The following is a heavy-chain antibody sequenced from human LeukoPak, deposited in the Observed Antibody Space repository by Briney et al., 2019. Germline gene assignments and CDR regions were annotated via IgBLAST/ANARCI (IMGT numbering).Heavy chain of an antibody. CDR3: ARVGGGGSSSWSTPLTYYYYYMDV. CDR1: GFTFSSYG. Sequence: GGSLRLSCAASGFTFSSYGMHWVRQAPGKGLEWVSYISSSSSTIYYADSVKGRFTISRDNSKNTLYLQMNSLRAEDTAVYYCARVGGGGSSSWSTPLTYYYYYMDVWGKGTTVTISS. J-gene: IGHJ6*03. CDR2: ISSSSSTI. V-gene: IGHV3-48*01. D-gene: IGHD6-13*01.